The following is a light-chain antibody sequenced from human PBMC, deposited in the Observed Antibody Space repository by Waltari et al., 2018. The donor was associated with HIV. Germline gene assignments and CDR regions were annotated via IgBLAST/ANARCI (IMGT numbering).Light chain of an antibody. J-gene: IGLJ3*02. Sequence: QSALTQPAYVSGSPGPSITISCTAPTSDADSFDYVSWYQQHPGKVPTLIIYEVSFRASGVSNRFSASKSGNTTSLTISGLQAEDEAVYYCGSYTATNSMMFGGGTKLTVL. CDR2: EVS. CDR1: TSDADSFDY. CDR3: GSYTATNSMM. V-gene: IGLV2-14*01.